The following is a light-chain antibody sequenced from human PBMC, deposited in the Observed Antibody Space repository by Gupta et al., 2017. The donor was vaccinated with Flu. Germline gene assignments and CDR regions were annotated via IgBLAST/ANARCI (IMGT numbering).Light chain of an antibody. CDR1: QSVGGH. CDR3: QQYDSGPSLT. V-gene: IGKV3-15*01. J-gene: IGKJ4*01. Sequence: ATLSVSPGESVTLSCRASQSVGGHLAWYHQKRGQAPRLLIYGASTRATGVPDRFRGGGSGTEFTLTISGLQSEDVAVYYCQQYDSGPSLTFGGGTKVEIK. CDR2: GAS.